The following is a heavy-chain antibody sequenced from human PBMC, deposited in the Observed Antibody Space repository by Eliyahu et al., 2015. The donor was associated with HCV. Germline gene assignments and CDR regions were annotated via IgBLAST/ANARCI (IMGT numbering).Heavy chain of an antibody. D-gene: IGHD2-15*01. CDR2: INTNGGHP. CDR3: AREEYLCSRGSCFFDY. J-gene: IGHJ4*02. V-gene: IGHV7-4-1*02. CDR1: GYTFTNFA. Sequence: QVHLVQSGSELKKPGASVTVSCKASGYTFTNFAVNWVRQAPGQGLEWMGWINTNGGHPSYAQGFTTGRFVFSLDNSVNTAYLQISSLRTDDTAVYYCAREEYLCSRGSCFFDYWGQGTLVSVSS.